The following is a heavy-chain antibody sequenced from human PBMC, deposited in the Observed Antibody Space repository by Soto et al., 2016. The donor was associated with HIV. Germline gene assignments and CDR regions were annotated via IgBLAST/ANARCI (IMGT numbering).Heavy chain of an antibody. V-gene: IGHV3-23*01. J-gene: IGHJ5*02. CDR2: ISGSGGST. CDR1: GFRFSAYA. D-gene: IGHD6-19*01. CDR3: AKSEVSRSSGWYSTSLDR. Sequence: EVQLLESGGGLVQPGGSLRVSCAASGFRFSAYAMSWVRQAPGKGLEWVSGISGSGGSTYFADSVKGRFTISRDNSKNILYLQMNNLRVEDTAVYYCAKSEVSRSSGWYSTSLDRWGQGTPSPSPQ.